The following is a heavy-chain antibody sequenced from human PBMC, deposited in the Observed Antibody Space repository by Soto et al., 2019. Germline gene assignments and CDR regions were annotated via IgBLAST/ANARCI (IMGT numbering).Heavy chain of an antibody. CDR2: IHPRGGST. J-gene: IGHJ4*02. D-gene: IGHD3-10*01. Sequence: QVQLVQSGAEVKKPGASVKVSCKASGYTFTSYYIHWVRQAPGRGLEWKGIIHPRGGSTTSAQRFQGRVSMTRDTSTSTVYMELSSLRSEDTAVYYCARVPTGVRFDYWGQGTVVTVSS. CDR1: GYTFTSYY. CDR3: ARVPTGVRFDY. V-gene: IGHV1-46*01.